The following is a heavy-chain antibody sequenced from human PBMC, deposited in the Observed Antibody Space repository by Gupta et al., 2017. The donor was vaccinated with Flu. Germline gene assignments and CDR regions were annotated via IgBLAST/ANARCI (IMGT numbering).Heavy chain of an antibody. V-gene: IGHV3-74*01. J-gene: IGHJ4*02. CDR1: GFTFSSYW. D-gene: IGHD6-19*01. Sequence: EVQLVESGGGLVQPGGSLRLSCAASGFTFSSYWMNWVRQAPGKGLVGVSRIETDGRSTSYAESVKGRFTISRDDGKNTLYLQMNSLRAEDTGVYYCVRGSSGWNGFDYWGQGTLVTVSS. CDR2: IETDGRST. CDR3: VRGSSGWNGFDY.